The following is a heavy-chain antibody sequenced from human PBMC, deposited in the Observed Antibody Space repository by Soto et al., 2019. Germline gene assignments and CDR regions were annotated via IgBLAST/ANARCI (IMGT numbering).Heavy chain of an antibody. D-gene: IGHD3-10*01. CDR3: GRDGPYYYASRMDV. CDR1: GIPVSSNY. CDR2: LHSGGDT. Sequence: EVQLVESGGGLVQPGGSLRLSCAASGIPVSSNYMTWVRQAPGKGLEWVSVLHSGGDTYYANSVKGRFTISRHDSTNTVFLQMNSLTAEDTAVYYCGRDGPYYYASRMDVWGQGTTVTVSS. J-gene: IGHJ6*02. V-gene: IGHV3-53*04.